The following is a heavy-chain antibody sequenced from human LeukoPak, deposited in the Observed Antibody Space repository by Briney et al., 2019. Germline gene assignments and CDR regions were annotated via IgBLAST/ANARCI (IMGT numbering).Heavy chain of an antibody. Sequence: GGSLRLSCAASGFTFSSYSMNWVRRAPGKGWEGVSSISSSSSYIYYADSVNGRFTISRDNAKYSLYLQMNSLRAEVTAVYCCAREEYEPVFAWDYWGQGTLVTVSS. CDR2: ISSSSSYI. CDR3: AREEYEPVFAWDY. V-gene: IGHV3-21*01. J-gene: IGHJ4*02. CDR1: GFTFSSYS. D-gene: IGHD1-14*01.